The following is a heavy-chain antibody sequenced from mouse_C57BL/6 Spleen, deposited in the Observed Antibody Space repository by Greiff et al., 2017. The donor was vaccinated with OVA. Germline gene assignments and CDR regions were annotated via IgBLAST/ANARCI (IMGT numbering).Heavy chain of an antibody. CDR3: AREGLDYDGYFDV. Sequence: VQLQQSGPELVKPGASVKISCKASGYTFTDYYMNWVKQSHGKSLEWIGDINPNNGGTSYNQKFKGKATLTVDKSSSTAYMELRSLTSEDSAVYYCAREGLDYDGYFDVWGTGTTVTVSS. J-gene: IGHJ1*03. CDR1: GYTFTDYY. V-gene: IGHV1-26*01. CDR2: INPNNGGT. D-gene: IGHD2-4*01.